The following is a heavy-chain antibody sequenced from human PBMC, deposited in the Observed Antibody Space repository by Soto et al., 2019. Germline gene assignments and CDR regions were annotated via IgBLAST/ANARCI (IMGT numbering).Heavy chain of an antibody. CDR3: ARNWGYYYYYGMDV. CDR2: ISSSSSYI. J-gene: IGHJ6*02. V-gene: IGHV3-21*01. D-gene: IGHD7-27*01. CDR1: GFTFSSYS. Sequence: EVRLVESGGGLVKPGGSLRLSCAASGFTFSSYSMNWVRQAPGKGLEWVSSISSSSSYIYYADSVKGRFTISRDNAKNSLYLQINSLRAEDTAVYYCARNWGYYYYYGMDVWGQGTTVTVSS.